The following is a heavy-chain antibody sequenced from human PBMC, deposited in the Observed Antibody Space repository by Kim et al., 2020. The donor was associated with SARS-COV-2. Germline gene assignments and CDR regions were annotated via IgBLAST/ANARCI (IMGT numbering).Heavy chain of an antibody. D-gene: IGHD5-18*01. CDR1: GGTFSSYA. V-gene: IGHV1-69*13. CDR3: ARSQKRIQLWSIVIRFDDAFDI. J-gene: IGHJ3*02. Sequence: SVKVSCKASGGTFSSYAISWVRQAPGQGLEWMGGIIPIFGTANYAQKFQGRVTITADESTSTAYMELSSLRSEDTAVYYCARSQKRIQLWSIVIRFDDAFDIWGQGTMVTVSS. CDR2: IIPIFGTA.